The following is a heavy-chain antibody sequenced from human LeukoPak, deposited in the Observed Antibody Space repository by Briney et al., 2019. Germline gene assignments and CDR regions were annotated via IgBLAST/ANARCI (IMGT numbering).Heavy chain of an antibody. Sequence: GGSLRLSCAASGFTFSSYAMHWVRQAPGKGLEWVAVISYDGSNKYYADSVKGRFTISRDNSKNTLYLQMNSLRAEDTAVYYCARVLRGGGSSLPDAFDIWGQGTMVTVSS. CDR1: GFTFSSYA. V-gene: IGHV3-30-3*01. D-gene: IGHD2-15*01. J-gene: IGHJ3*02. CDR2: ISYDGSNK. CDR3: ARVLRGGGSSLPDAFDI.